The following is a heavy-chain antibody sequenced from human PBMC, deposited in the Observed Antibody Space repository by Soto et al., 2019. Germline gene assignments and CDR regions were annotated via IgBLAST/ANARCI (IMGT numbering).Heavy chain of an antibody. CDR2: VYHTGNA. D-gene: IGHD3-3*02. Sequence: KPSETLSLTCTVSGGSITTAGYSWSWIRQPPGNALEWIGYVYHTGNAYPKPSLKSRVTISLDRSKNQFSLKMTSVTAAETALYYCDSRTFYCYGLDVWCPGTTVSVSS. CDR1: GGSITTAGYS. V-gene: IGHV4-30-2*01. J-gene: IGHJ6*02. CDR3: DSRTFYCYGLDV.